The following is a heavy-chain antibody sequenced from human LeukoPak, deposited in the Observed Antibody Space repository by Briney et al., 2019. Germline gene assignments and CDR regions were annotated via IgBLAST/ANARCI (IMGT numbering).Heavy chain of an antibody. CDR3: ARETAAAGNYYYYYMDV. CDR2: MNPNSGNT. D-gene: IGHD6-13*01. Sequence: GASVKVSCKASGYTFTSYDINWVRQATGQGLEWMGWMNPNSGNTGYAQKFQGRVTMTRNTSISTAYMELSSLRSEDTAVYHCARETAAAGNYYYYYMDVWGKGTTVTVSS. J-gene: IGHJ6*03. V-gene: IGHV1-8*01. CDR1: GYTFTSYD.